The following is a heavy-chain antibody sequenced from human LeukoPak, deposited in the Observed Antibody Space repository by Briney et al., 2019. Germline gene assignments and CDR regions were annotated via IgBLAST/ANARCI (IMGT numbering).Heavy chain of an antibody. J-gene: IGHJ4*02. V-gene: IGHV3-30*04. CDR3: TRDPIVAAPDYFDY. CDR2: MSRDGNTK. D-gene: IGHD5-12*01. CDR1: GFTFSSYV. Sequence: GGSLRLSCAASGFTFSSYVMDWVRQAPGKGVGWVAVMSRDGNTKIYADSVKGRFTSSRDNSKNTVYMQMNSLRAEHTAVYYCTRDPIVAAPDYFDYWGQGTLVTVSS.